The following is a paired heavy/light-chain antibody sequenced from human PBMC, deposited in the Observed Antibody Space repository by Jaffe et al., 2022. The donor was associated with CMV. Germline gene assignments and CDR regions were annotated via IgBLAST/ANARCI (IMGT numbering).Heavy chain of an antibody. Sequence: EVQLVESGGGLVKPGGSLRLSCAASGFTFSSYSMNWVRQAPGKGLEWVSSISSSSSYIYYADSVKGRFTISRDNAKNSLYLQMNSLRAEDTAVYYCARDMGPYCSGGSCYPSRGNDAFDIWGQGTMVTVSS. CDR2: ISSSSSYI. D-gene: IGHD2-15*01. CDR3: ARDMGPYCSGGSCYPSRGNDAFDI. CDR1: GFTFSSYS. J-gene: IGHJ3*02. V-gene: IGHV3-21*01.
Light chain of an antibody. CDR2: YDS. V-gene: IGLV3-21*04. J-gene: IGLJ3*02. CDR1: NIGSKS. CDR3: QVWDSSSDHLCWV. Sequence: SYVLTQPPSVSVAPGKTARITCGGNNIGSKSVHWYQQKPGQAPVLVIYYDSDRPSGIPERFSGSNSGNTATLTISRVEAGDEADYYCQVWDSSSDHLCWVFGGGTKLTVL.